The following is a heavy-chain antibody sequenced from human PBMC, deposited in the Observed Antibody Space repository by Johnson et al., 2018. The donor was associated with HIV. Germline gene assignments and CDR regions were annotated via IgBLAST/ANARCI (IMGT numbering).Heavy chain of an antibody. CDR3: AKDGELGDAFDI. CDR2: IRYDGSNK. Sequence: QVQLVESGGGVVQPGGSLRLSCAASGFTFSNYGLHWVRQAPGKGLEWVAFIRYDGSNKYYADSVKGRFTISRDSSKNTLYLQLNSLRPEDTAVYYCAKDGELGDAFDIWGQGTMVTVSS. D-gene: IGHD7-27*01. V-gene: IGHV3-30*02. J-gene: IGHJ3*02. CDR1: GFTFSNYG.